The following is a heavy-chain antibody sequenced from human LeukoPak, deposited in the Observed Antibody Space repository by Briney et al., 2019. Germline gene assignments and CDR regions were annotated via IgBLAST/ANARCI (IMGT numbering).Heavy chain of an antibody. Sequence: GGSLRLSCAASGFTFSSYSMSWVRQAPGKGLEWVSDISGSVGSTYYADSVKGRFTISRDNSKNTLYLQKNRLRAEDTAVYYCAKGGKILTLSLDYWGQGTLVTVSP. V-gene: IGHV3-23*01. CDR1: GFTFSSYS. J-gene: IGHJ4*02. D-gene: IGHD3-9*01. CDR3: AKGGKILTLSLDY. CDR2: ISGSVGST.